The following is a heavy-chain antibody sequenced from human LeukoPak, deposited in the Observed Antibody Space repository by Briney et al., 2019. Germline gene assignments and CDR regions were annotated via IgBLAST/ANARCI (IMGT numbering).Heavy chain of an antibody. V-gene: IGHV4-34*01. CDR1: GGSFSGYY. Sequence: SETLSLTCAVYGGSFSGYYWSWIRQPPGKGLEWIGEINHSGSTNYNPSLKSRVTISVDTSKNQFSLKLSSVTAADTAVYYCARDELGRYYYDSSGYYRTSYYMDVWGKGTTVTISS. CDR2: INHSGST. D-gene: IGHD3-22*01. J-gene: IGHJ6*03. CDR3: ARDELGRYYYDSSGYYRTSYYMDV.